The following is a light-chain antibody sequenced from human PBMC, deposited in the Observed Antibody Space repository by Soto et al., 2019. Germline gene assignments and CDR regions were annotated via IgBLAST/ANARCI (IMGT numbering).Light chain of an antibody. V-gene: IGKV3-15*01. Sequence: EIVMTQSPATLSVSPGDRATLSCRASQSVNSNLAWYQQKPAQAPRLVIYGASARATGIPARFSGSGSGTEFTLTISSLQSEDFAVYYCQQYKNFWTFGQGTKVEIK. J-gene: IGKJ1*01. CDR2: GAS. CDR1: QSVNSN. CDR3: QQYKNFWT.